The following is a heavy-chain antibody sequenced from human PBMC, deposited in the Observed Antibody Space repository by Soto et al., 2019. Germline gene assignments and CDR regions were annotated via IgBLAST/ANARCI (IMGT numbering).Heavy chain of an antibody. Sequence: PGGSLRLSCAASGFTFSSYWMSWVRQAPGKGLEWVANIKQDGSEKYYVDSVKGRFTISRDNAKNSLYLQMNSLRAEDTAVYYCASVAGPYYYYYYGMDVWGQGTTVTVSS. CDR3: ASVAGPYYYYYYGMDV. D-gene: IGHD6-19*01. CDR2: IKQDGSEK. V-gene: IGHV3-7*01. CDR1: GFTFSSYW. J-gene: IGHJ6*02.